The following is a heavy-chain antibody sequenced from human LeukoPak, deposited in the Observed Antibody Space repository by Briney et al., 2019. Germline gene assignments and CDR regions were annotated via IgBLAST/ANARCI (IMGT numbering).Heavy chain of an antibody. D-gene: IGHD5-24*01. CDR1: GFTFSSYA. V-gene: IGHV3-23*01. CDR3: AKTEVEMGTVHGMDV. CDR2: ISASGAGT. Sequence: GGSLRLSCAASGFTFSSYAMSWVRQAPGKGLEWVSAISASGAGTYYADTVKGRFAISRDNSKNALYLQMNSLRAEDTAVYYCAKTEVEMGTVHGMDVWGQGTTVTVSS. J-gene: IGHJ6*02.